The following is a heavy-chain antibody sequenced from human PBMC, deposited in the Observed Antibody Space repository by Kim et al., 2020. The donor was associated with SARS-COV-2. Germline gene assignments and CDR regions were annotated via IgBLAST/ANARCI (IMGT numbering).Heavy chain of an antibody. D-gene: IGHD4-17*01. CDR1: GGSFSGYY. Sequence: SETLSLTCAVYGGSFSGYYWSWIRQPPGKGLEWIGEINHSGSTNYNPSLKSRVTISVDTSKNQFSLKLSSVTAADTAVYYCARTSFGPTVTAGRYFQHWG. J-gene: IGHJ1*01. CDR3: ARTSFGPTVTAGRYFQH. V-gene: IGHV4-34*01. CDR2: INHSGST.